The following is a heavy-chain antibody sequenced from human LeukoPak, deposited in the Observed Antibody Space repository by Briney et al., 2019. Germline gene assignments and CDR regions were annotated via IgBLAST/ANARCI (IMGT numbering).Heavy chain of an antibody. J-gene: IGHJ4*02. D-gene: IGHD6-19*01. CDR2: TYYRSKWYF. CDR3: ARDEENTGWYTFDY. CDR1: GESVSSINGA. V-gene: IGHV6-1*01. Sequence: SQTLSLTCAISGESVSSINGAWNWIRQSPSRGLEWLGRTYYRSKWYFNYAESMKGRINISPDTSQNLFSLQLTSVTPDDTAVYYCARDEENTGWYTFDYWGQGTLVTVSS.